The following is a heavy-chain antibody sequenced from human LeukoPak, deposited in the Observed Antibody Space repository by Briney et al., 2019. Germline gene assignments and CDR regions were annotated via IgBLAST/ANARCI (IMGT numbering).Heavy chain of an antibody. Sequence: GGSLRLSCAASGFTFSSYGMHWVRQAPGKGLEWLGRIKRETDGGTIDYAAPVKGRFTISRDDSRNTLYLQMDSLKIEDTAVYYCTTDRYYDNSELQFQHWGQGTLVTVSS. V-gene: IGHV3-15*01. CDR2: IKRETDGGTI. CDR1: GFTFSSYG. J-gene: IGHJ1*01. D-gene: IGHD3-22*01. CDR3: TTDRYYDNSELQFQH.